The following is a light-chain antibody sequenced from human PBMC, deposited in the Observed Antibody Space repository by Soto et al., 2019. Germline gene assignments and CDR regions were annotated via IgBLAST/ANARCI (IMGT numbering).Light chain of an antibody. CDR3: SSYTSSSTYV. CDR2: EVS. J-gene: IGLJ1*01. CDR1: SSDVGGYNY. Sequence: QSALTHPASVSVSPGQSITISCTGTSSDVGGYNYVSWSQQHPGKAPQLIIYEVSNRPSGVSNRFSGSKSGSTASLTISGLQAEDEADYYCSSYTSSSTYVFGAGTKVTV. V-gene: IGLV2-14*01.